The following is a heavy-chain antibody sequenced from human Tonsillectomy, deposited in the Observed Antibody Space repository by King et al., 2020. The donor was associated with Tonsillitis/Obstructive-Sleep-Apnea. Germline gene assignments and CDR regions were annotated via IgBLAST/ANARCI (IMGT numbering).Heavy chain of an antibody. CDR3: ARPRITGTTSYAF. D-gene: IGHD1-20*01. CDR1: GYSFSNYW. J-gene: IGHJ4*02. Sequence: VQLVESGAEVKKPGESLKISCTGSGYSFSNYWIGWVRQMPGKGLEWMGIIYPGDSDTKYSPSFQGQVTISADRSIGTTYLQWRSLKASDTAMYYCARPRITGTTSYAFWGQGTLVTVSS. CDR2: IYPGDSDT. V-gene: IGHV5-51*01.